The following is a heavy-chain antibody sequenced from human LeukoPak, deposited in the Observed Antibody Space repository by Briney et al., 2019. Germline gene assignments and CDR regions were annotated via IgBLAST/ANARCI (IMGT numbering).Heavy chain of an antibody. CDR3: ARDRYGDYGMDV. CDR2: ISGSGGST. V-gene: IGHV3-23*01. J-gene: IGHJ6*02. Sequence: GGSLRLSCAASGFTFSSYAMSWVRQAPGKGLEWVSAISGSGGSTYYADSVKGRFTISRDNSKNTLYLQMNSLRAEDTAVYYCARDRYGDYGMDVWGQGTTVTVSS. D-gene: IGHD4-17*01. CDR1: GFTFSSYA.